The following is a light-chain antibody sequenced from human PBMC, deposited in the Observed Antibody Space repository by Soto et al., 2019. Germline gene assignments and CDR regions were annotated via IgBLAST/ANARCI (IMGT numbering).Light chain of an antibody. CDR3: SSYTSSNTRVV. V-gene: IGLV2-14*01. Sequence: QSALTQPASVSGSPGQSITISCTGTSSDVGGYNYVSWYQQHPGKAPKLIIHDVSNRPSGVSNRFSGPKSGNTAALTISGLQAEDEADYYCSSYTSSNTRVVFGGGTKLTVL. CDR1: SSDVGGYNY. CDR2: DVS. J-gene: IGLJ2*01.